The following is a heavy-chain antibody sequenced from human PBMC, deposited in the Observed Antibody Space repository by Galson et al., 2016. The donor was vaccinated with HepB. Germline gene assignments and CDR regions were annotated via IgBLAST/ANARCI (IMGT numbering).Heavy chain of an antibody. Sequence: SLRLSCAASGFTFSSYWMHWVRQAPGKGLVWVSRINSDGSSTTYAGSVKGRFTISSDNAKNTLYLQMNGLKAEDTAAYYCARGPPYGEFDYWGQGTLVTVSS. CDR3: ARGPPYGEFDY. CDR2: INSDGSST. J-gene: IGHJ4*02. D-gene: IGHD3-10*01. V-gene: IGHV3-74*01. CDR1: GFTFSSYW.